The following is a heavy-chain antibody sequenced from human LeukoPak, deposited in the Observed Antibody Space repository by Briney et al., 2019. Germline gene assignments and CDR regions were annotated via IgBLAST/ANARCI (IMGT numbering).Heavy chain of an antibody. V-gene: IGHV1-46*01. D-gene: IGHD6-13*01. J-gene: IGHJ4*02. CDR2: INPSGGST. CDR1: GYTFTSYY. CDR3: TIIAAAGYFDY. Sequence: ASVKVSCKASGYTFTSYYMHWVRQAPGQGLEWMGIINPSGGSTSYAQKFQGRVTMTRDTSTSTVYMELSSLRSEDTAVYYCTIIAAAGYFDYWGQGTLVTVSS.